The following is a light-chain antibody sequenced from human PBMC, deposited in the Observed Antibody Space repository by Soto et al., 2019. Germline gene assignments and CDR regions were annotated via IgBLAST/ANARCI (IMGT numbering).Light chain of an antibody. CDR2: KAS. J-gene: IGKJ4*01. Sequence: DIQMTQSPSTLSASVGDRVTITCRASQSISSWLAWYQQKPGKAPKLLTYKASSVESGVPSRFSGSGSGTEFTVTISSLQPDDFATYYCQQYNSYVTVGGGTKVEIK. V-gene: IGKV1-5*03. CDR3: QQYNSYVT. CDR1: QSISSW.